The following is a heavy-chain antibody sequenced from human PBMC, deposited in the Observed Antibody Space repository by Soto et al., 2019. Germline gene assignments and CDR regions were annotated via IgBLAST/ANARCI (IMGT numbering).Heavy chain of an antibody. Sequence: EVQLVESGGGLVQPGGSLRLSCAASGFTFSSYWMHWVRQAPGXGLVWVSRINSDGSSTSYADSVKGRFTISRDNAKXXXXXXXXXXXXXXXXXXXXXXXXXXXLSPFDYWGQGTLVTVSS. J-gene: IGHJ4*02. V-gene: IGHV3-74*01. CDR1: GFTFSSYW. CDR3: XXXXXXXLSPFDY. CDR2: INSDGSST.